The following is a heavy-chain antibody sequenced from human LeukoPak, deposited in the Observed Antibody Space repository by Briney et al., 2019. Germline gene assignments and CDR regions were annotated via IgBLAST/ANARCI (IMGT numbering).Heavy chain of an antibody. J-gene: IGHJ4*02. D-gene: IGHD6-13*01. CDR3: ARDRIAAAGIFDY. V-gene: IGHV3-30-3*01. Sequence: GGSLRLSCSGSGFTFSSYAMHWVRQAPGKGLEWVAVISYDGSNKYYADSVKGRFTISRDNSKNTLYLQMNSLRAEDTAVYYCARDRIAAAGIFDYWGQGTLVTVSS. CDR1: GFTFSSYA. CDR2: ISYDGSNK.